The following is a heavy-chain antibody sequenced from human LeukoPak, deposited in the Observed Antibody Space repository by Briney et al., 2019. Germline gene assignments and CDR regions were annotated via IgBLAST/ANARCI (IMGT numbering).Heavy chain of an antibody. Sequence: PSETLSLTCTVSGFSISSDYYWGWIWQPPGKGLEWLGSVSHSGITYYNSSLNSRVTISVDTSKNQFSLKVNSVTAADTAVYYCARLVIPWGQGILVTVSS. D-gene: IGHD3-10*01. CDR1: GFSISSDYY. CDR3: ARLVIP. V-gene: IGHV4-38-2*02. J-gene: IGHJ5*02. CDR2: VSHSGIT.